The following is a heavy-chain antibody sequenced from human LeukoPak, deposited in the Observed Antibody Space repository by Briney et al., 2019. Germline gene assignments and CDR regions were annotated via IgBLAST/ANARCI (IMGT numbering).Heavy chain of an antibody. Sequence: GGSLRLSCAASGFTFSSYAMNWVRQAPGKGLEWVSHISGSGISTYYADSVKGRFTFSRDNSKNTLYLQMNSLRAEDTAVYYCAKPPRGSGEDYWGQGTLVTVSS. J-gene: IGHJ4*02. D-gene: IGHD3-10*01. V-gene: IGHV3-23*01. CDR3: AKPPRGSGEDY. CDR2: ISGSGIST. CDR1: GFTFSSYA.